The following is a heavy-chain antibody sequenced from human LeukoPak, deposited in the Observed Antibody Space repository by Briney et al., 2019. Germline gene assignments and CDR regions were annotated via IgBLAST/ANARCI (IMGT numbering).Heavy chain of an antibody. CDR2: IYSSGST. CDR3: AREYGDLDY. Sequence: PSETLSLTCTVSAGTISSYYWSWVRQPAGKGLEWIGRIYSSGSTNYNPSLKSRVTMSVDTSKNQFSQKLNTVTAADTAVYYCAREYGDLDYWGQGTLVTVSS. J-gene: IGHJ4*02. V-gene: IGHV4-4*07. CDR1: AGTISSYY. D-gene: IGHD4-17*01.